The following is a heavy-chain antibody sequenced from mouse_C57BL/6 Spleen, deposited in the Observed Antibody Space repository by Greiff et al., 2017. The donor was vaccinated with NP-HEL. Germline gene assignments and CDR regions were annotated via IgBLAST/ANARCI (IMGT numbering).Heavy chain of an antibody. CDR2: ISYDGSN. CDR3: ARDRDYYGSSGFDY. D-gene: IGHD1-1*01. CDR1: GYSITSGYY. V-gene: IGHV3-6*01. J-gene: IGHJ2*01. Sequence: EVKLQESGPGLVKPSQSLSLTCSVTGYSITSGYYWNWIRQFPGNKLEWMGYISYDGSNNYNPPLKNRISITRDTSKNQFFLKLNSVTTEDTATYYCARDRDYYGSSGFDYWGQGTTLTVSS.